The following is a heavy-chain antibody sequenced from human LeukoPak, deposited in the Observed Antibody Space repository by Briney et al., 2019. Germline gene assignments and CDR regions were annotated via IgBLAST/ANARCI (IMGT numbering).Heavy chain of an antibody. CDR2: INHSGST. Sequence: PSETLSLTCAVYGGSFSGYYWSWIRQPPGKGLEWIGEINHSGSTNYNPSLKSQVTISVDRSKNQFSLKLSSVTAADTAVYYCARVVDYYGSGSLSYGMDVWGQGTTVTVSS. D-gene: IGHD3-10*01. V-gene: IGHV4-34*01. CDR1: GGSFSGYY. CDR3: ARVVDYYGSGSLSYGMDV. J-gene: IGHJ6*02.